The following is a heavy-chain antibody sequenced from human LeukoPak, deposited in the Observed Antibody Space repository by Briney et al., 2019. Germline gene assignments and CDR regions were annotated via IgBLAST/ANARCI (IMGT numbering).Heavy chain of an antibody. J-gene: IGHJ6*03. CDR2: ISSSGSTI. D-gene: IGHD4-17*01. Sequence: GGSLRLSWAASGFTFSDYYMTWIRQAPGKGLEGFSYISSSGSTIYYADSGKGRFTISRDNAKNSLYLQMNSLKTEDTAVYYCTGSRDYGDYFHTDYYYYYMDVWGKGTTVTVSS. V-gene: IGHV3-11*01. CDR3: TGSRDYGDYFHTDYYYYYMDV. CDR1: GFTFSDYY.